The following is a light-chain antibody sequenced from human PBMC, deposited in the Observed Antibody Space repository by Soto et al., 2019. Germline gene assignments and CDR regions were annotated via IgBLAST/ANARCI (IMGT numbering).Light chain of an antibody. Sequence: ESVLTQSPATLSRSPGERATLSCMASQSVSNNYLAWYQQKPGQAPRLLIYGASNRATGIPDRFSGSGSGTDFTLTISRLEPEDFAVYYCQQYGSSGTFGQGTKVDNK. J-gene: IGKJ1*01. CDR1: QSVSNNY. V-gene: IGKV3-20*01. CDR3: QQYGSSGT. CDR2: GAS.